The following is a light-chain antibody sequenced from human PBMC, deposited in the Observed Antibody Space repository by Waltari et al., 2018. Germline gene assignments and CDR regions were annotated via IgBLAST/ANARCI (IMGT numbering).Light chain of an antibody. CDR2: AAS. V-gene: IGKV1-17*01. Sequence: DIQMTQSPSSLSASVGDRVIITCRASQDIRNGLGWYQHKPGEAPKRLIYAASSLQSGVPSRCSGSGSETEFTLTISSLQPEDFATYYCRQHHTYPRSFGQGTRVEIK. J-gene: IGKJ1*01. CDR1: QDIRNG. CDR3: RQHHTYPRS.